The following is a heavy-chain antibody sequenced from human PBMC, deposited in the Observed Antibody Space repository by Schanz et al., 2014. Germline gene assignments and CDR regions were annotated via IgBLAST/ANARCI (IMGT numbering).Heavy chain of an antibody. Sequence: QVQLVESGGGVVQPGRSLRLSCAASGFTFSGYGMHWVRQAPGKGLEWVAIISYDGRHKNYADSVKGRFTISRDNSKNTLHLQMNSLRAEDTAVYYCARHGDNGRALSFDIWGQGTMVTVSS. V-gene: IGHV3-30*03. D-gene: IGHD4-17*01. CDR2: ISYDGRHK. CDR3: ARHGDNGRALSFDI. CDR1: GFTFSGYG. J-gene: IGHJ3*02.